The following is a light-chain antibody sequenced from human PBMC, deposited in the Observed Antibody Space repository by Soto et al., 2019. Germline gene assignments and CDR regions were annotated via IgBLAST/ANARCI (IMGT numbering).Light chain of an antibody. CDR1: QSLLHSNGYNY. CDR3: MQALQTPRA. CDR2: LGS. V-gene: IGKV2-28*01. Sequence: PLSLPVTPGEPASISCRSSQSLLHSNGYNYLDWYLQKPGQSPQLLIYLGSNRASGVPDRFSGSGSGTDFTLKISRVEAEDVGVYYCMQALQTPRAFGQGTRLEIK. J-gene: IGKJ5*01.